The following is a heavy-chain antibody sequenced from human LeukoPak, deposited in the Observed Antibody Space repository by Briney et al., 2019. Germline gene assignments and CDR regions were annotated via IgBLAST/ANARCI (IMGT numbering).Heavy chain of an antibody. CDR2: IIPIFGTA. V-gene: IGHV1-69*13. Sequence: ASVKVSCKASGGTFSSYAISWVRQAPGRGLEWMGGIIPIFGTANYAQKFQGRVTITADESTSTAYMELSSLRSEDTAVYYCARGTFGGSYYINWFDPWGQGTLVTVSS. D-gene: IGHD1-26*01. CDR3: ARGTFGGSYYINWFDP. CDR1: GGTFSSYA. J-gene: IGHJ5*02.